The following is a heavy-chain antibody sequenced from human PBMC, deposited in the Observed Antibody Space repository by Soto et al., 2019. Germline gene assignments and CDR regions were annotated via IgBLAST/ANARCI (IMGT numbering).Heavy chain of an antibody. J-gene: IGHJ4*02. CDR1: GGSFRGYY. CDR2: INQSGST. CDR3: ARGRKKDYYGSGRPLDY. V-gene: IGHV4-34*01. D-gene: IGHD3-10*01. Sequence: SETLSLTCAVYGGSFRGYYWSWIRQPPGKGLEWSGEINQSGSTNYNPSLKSRVTISVDTSKNQFSLKLSSVTAADTAVYYCARGRKKDYYGSGRPLDYWGQGTLVTVSS.